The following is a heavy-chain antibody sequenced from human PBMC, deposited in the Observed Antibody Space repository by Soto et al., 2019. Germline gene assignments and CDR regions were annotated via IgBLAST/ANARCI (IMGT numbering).Heavy chain of an antibody. V-gene: IGHV1-18*01. Sequence: QVHLVQSGAEVKNPGASVKVSCKGSGYDFTTYGITWVRQAPGQGLEWMAWISAHNGNTNYAPNLQGRVTVTRDTSTSTAYIELRSLRSDATAVYYCARGRYVDYWGQGALVTVSS. CDR1: GYDFTTYG. D-gene: IGHD1-1*01. CDR3: ARGRYVDY. J-gene: IGHJ4*02. CDR2: ISAHNGNT.